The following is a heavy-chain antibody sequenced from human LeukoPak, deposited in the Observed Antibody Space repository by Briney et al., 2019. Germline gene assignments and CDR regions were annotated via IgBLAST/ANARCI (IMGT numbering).Heavy chain of an antibody. Sequence: ASVKVSCKASGYTFTGYYMHWVRQAPGQGLEWMGWINPNSGGTSYAQKFQGRVTMTRDTSTSTVYMELSSLRSEDTAVYYCAREGDFDYWGQGTLITVSS. CDR2: INPNSGGT. V-gene: IGHV1-2*02. D-gene: IGHD1-26*01. CDR1: GYTFTGYY. J-gene: IGHJ4*02. CDR3: AREGDFDY.